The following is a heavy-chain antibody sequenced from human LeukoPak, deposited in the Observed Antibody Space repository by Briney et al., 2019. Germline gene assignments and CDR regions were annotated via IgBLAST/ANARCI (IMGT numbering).Heavy chain of an antibody. CDR1: GYTFTSYD. Sequence: ASVKVSCKASGYTFTSYDINWVRQATGHGLEWMGWMNPNSGNTGYEQKFQGRVTMTRNTSISTAYMELSSLRSEDTAVYYCARVEVLGYDFWSGYYHYYYYGMDVWGQGTTVTVSS. J-gene: IGHJ6*02. CDR3: ARVEVLGYDFWSGYYHYYYYGMDV. D-gene: IGHD3-3*01. CDR2: MNPNSGNT. V-gene: IGHV1-8*01.